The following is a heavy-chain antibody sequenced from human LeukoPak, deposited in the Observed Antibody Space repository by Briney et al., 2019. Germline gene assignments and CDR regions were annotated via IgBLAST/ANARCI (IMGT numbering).Heavy chain of an antibody. CDR1: GGTFSSYA. Sequence: ASVKVSCKASGGTFSSYAVSWVRQAPGQGLEWMGGIIPIFGTANYAQKFQGRVTITADESTSTAYMELSSLRSEDTAVYYCARASKTRHRFLNHYCSSTSCQLGFDYWGQGTLVTVSS. D-gene: IGHD2-2*01. CDR3: ARASKTRHRFLNHYCSSTSCQLGFDY. J-gene: IGHJ4*02. V-gene: IGHV1-69*13. CDR2: IIPIFGTA.